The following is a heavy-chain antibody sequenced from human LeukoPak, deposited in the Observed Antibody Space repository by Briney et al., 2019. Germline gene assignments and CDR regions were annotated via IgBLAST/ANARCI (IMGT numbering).Heavy chain of an antibody. Sequence: GGSLRLSCAASGFTFRTYGMNWVRQAPGKGLEWVSAISGSGGSTYYADSVKGRFTISRDNSKNTLYLQMNSLGAEDTAVYYCARGSGSYLDAVDIWGQGTMVIVSS. CDR3: ARGSGSYLDAVDI. J-gene: IGHJ3*02. D-gene: IGHD1-26*01. V-gene: IGHV3-23*01. CDR1: GFTFRTYG. CDR2: ISGSGGST.